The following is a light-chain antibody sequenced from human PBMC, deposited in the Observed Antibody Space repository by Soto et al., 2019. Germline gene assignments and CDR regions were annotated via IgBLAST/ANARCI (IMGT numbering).Light chain of an antibody. CDR1: TGVVTSGHS. Sequence: QTVVTQEPSLTVSPGGIVTLTCGSSTGVVTSGHSPYWFQQKPGQAPKTLIYDTSKKHSWTPARFSGSLLGGKAALTISGAQPEDEAEYYCLLCYSGPWVFGGGTKLTVL. V-gene: IGLV7-46*01. CDR3: LLCYSGPWV. CDR2: DTS. J-gene: IGLJ3*02.